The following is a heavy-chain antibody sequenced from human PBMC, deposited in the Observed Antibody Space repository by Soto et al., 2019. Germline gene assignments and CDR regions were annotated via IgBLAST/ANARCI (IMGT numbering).Heavy chain of an antibody. CDR2: IYSGGST. CDR1: GFTVSNNY. CDR3: ARWTVAGTAY. J-gene: IGHJ4*02. V-gene: IGHV3-53*01. D-gene: IGHD2-21*02. Sequence: EVQLVESGGGLIQPGGSLRLSCAASGFTVSNNYMSWVRQAPGKGLEWVSVIYSGGSTYYAESVKGRFTISRDNSKNPRCLQWTTLRAEATALYTGARWTVAGTAYWARGTLATVPP.